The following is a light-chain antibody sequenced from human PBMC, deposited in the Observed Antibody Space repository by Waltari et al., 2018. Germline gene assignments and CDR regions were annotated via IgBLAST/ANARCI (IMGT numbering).Light chain of an antibody. J-gene: IGLJ1*01. Sequence: QSALTQPPSASGSTGESVTISCTGTSSDIGDYDYVSWYQQHPGKAPKLMIYEVIKRPAGVPDRFSGSKSGNTASLTVSGLQAEDEADYYCCSYAGTNNFYVFGTGTKVTVL. CDR2: EVI. V-gene: IGLV2-8*01. CDR1: SSDIGDYDY. CDR3: CSYAGTNNFYV.